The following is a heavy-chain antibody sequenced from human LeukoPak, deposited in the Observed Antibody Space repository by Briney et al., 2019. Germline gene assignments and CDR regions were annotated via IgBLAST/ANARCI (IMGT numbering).Heavy chain of an antibody. CDR1: GYTFTGYY. Sequence: ASVKVSCKASGYTFTGYYMHWVRQAPGQGLEWMGWISAYNGNTNYAQKLQGRVTMTTDTSTSTAYMELRSLRSDDTAVYYCARDRAAAGTLPESNWFDPWGQGTLVTVSS. D-gene: IGHD6-13*01. CDR3: ARDRAAAGTLPESNWFDP. V-gene: IGHV1-18*04. CDR2: ISAYNGNT. J-gene: IGHJ5*02.